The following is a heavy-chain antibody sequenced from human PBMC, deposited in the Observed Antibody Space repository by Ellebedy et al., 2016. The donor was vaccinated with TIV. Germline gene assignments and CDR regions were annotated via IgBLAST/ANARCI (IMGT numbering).Heavy chain of an antibody. D-gene: IGHD1-14*01. J-gene: IGHJ4*02. Sequence: PGGSLRLSCAASGFRFSSFAMGWVRRTPGNGLEGVSGLHGSGLGIWYSESVKGRFTISRDNSKNTLYLQMNSLRAEDTAIYYCARGRSGTYIHHAFDYWGQGILVTVSS. CDR1: GFRFSSFA. V-gene: IGHV3-23*01. CDR3: ARGRSGTYIHHAFDY. CDR2: LHGSGLGI.